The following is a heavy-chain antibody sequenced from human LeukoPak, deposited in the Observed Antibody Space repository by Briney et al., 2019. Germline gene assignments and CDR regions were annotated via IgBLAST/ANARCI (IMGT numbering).Heavy chain of an antibody. V-gene: IGHV3-11*01. Sequence: PGGSWSPSGAALGSTFSASYMTWFRQPQGKGLEWVSYISSSGSTIYYADSVKGRFTISRDNAKNSLYLQMNSLRAEDTAVYYCARDWGFGSSLSPWGQGTLVTVSS. CDR3: ARDWGFGSSLSP. CDR2: ISSSGSTI. CDR1: GSTFSASY. D-gene: IGHD2-15*01. J-gene: IGHJ5*02.